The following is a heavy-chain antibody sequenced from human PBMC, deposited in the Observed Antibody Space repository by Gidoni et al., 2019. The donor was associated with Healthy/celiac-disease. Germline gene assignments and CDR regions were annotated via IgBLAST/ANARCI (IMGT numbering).Heavy chain of an antibody. Sequence: EVQLVQSGAEVKKPGESLRISCKGSGYSFTSYWISWVRQMPGKGLEWMGRIDPSDSYTNYSPSFQGHVTISADKSISTAYLQWSSLKASDTAMYYCARHVNYYDSSGLSGPDYWGQGTLVTVSS. D-gene: IGHD3-22*01. CDR2: IDPSDSYT. J-gene: IGHJ4*02. CDR1: GYSFTSYW. V-gene: IGHV5-10-1*01. CDR3: ARHVNYYDSSGLSGPDY.